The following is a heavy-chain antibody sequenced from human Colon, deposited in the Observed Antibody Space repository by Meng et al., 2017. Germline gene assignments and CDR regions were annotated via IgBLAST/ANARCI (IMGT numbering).Heavy chain of an antibody. Sequence: QMQLRESGPVLVKPSWTLSLTCAVSGASISTTNWWTWFRQSPGKGLEWIGEIAHTGRTNYNRSLKSRVSISMDKSKNHFSLNVTSVTAADTAVYYCGTTDINYCPIHYWGQGTLVTVSS. CDR1: GASISTTNW. J-gene: IGHJ4*02. CDR2: IAHTGRT. D-gene: IGHD1/OR15-1a*01. CDR3: GTTDINYCPIHY. V-gene: IGHV4-4*02.